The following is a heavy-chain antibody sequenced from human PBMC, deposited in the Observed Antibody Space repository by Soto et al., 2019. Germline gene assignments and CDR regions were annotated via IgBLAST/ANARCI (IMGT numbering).Heavy chain of an antibody. CDR1: GYSFTNYW. J-gene: IGHJ6*02. CDR2: IYPGDSDT. Sequence: PGESLKISCKGSGYSFTNYWIGWVRQMPGKGLERMGIIYPGDSDTRYSPSFQGQVTISADKSISTAYLQWSSLKASDTAMYYCARQDGGYYYDTSGYYSSMEVWGQGTTVTVSS. CDR3: ARQDGGYYYDTSGYYSSMEV. V-gene: IGHV5-51*01. D-gene: IGHD3-22*01.